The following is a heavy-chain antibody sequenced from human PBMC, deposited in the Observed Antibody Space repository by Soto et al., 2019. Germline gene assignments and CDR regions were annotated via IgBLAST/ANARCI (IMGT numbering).Heavy chain of an antibody. CDR2: IYSGGGP. J-gene: IGHJ5*02. V-gene: IGHV3-66*01. D-gene: IGHD4-17*01. CDR1: GFTVSNNY. Sequence: EVQLVESGGGLVQPGGSLRLSCAASGFTVSNNYMSWVRQAPGKGLEYVSVIYSGGGPYYADSVKGRFTISRDNSKNTLYLQMNSLGAEDTAVYYCARSPTRTNYADYFDPWGQGTLVTVSS. CDR3: ARSPTRTNYADYFDP.